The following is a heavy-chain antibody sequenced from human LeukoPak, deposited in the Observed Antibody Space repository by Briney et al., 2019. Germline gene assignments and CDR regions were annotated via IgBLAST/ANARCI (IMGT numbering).Heavy chain of an antibody. Sequence: GGSLRLSCAASGFTFSSYWMSWVRQAPGKGLEWVANIKQDGSEKYYVDSVKGRFTISRDNAKNSLYLQMNSLRAEDTAVYYCARDAPDIVVVPAAHGWSAPYYYGMDVWGQGTTVTVSS. CDR1: GFTFSSYW. CDR3: ARDAPDIVVVPAAHGWSAPYYYGMDV. V-gene: IGHV3-7*01. D-gene: IGHD2-2*01. CDR2: IKQDGSEK. J-gene: IGHJ6*02.